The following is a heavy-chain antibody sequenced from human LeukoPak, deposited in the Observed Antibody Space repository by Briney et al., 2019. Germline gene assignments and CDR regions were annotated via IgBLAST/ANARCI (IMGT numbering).Heavy chain of an antibody. J-gene: IGHJ4*02. V-gene: IGHV4-59*01. CDR3: ARGRVWSGYYDY. D-gene: IGHD3-3*01. CDR2: IYYSGST. Sequence: SETLSLTCTVSGGSISSYYWSWIRQPPGKGLEWIGYIYYSGSTNYNPSLKSRVTISVDTSKNQFSLKLSSVTAADTAVYYCARGRVWSGYYDYWGQGTLVTISS. CDR1: GGSISSYY.